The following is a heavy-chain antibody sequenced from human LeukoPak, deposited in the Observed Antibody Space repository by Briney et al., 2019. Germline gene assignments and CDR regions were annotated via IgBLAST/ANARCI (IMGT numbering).Heavy chain of an antibody. CDR2: FVVGSGNT. CDR3: AADPDSSGWYGGGDY. V-gene: IGHV1-58*02. J-gene: IGHJ4*02. Sequence: SVKVSCKASGFTFTSSTMQWVRQVRGQRLEWIGWFVVGSGNTDYAQKFQERVTITRDMSTSTAYMELSSLRSEDTAVYYCAADPDSSGWYGGGDYWGQGTLVTVSS. D-gene: IGHD6-19*01. CDR1: GFTFTSST.